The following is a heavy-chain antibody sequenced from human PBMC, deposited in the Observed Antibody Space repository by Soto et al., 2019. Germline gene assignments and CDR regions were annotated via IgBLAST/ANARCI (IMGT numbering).Heavy chain of an antibody. D-gene: IGHD6-19*01. CDR3: ARDKRSSGWYEDS. V-gene: IGHV3-21*01. CDR2: ISSSSSYI. J-gene: IGHJ4*02. CDR1: GFTFSSYS. Sequence: EVQLVESGGGLVKPGGSLRLSCAASGFTFSSYSMNWVRQAPGKGLEWVSSISSSSSYIYYADSVKGRFTISRDNAKNSLYLQMNRLRAEDTAVYYCARDKRSSGWYEDSWGQGTLVTVSS.